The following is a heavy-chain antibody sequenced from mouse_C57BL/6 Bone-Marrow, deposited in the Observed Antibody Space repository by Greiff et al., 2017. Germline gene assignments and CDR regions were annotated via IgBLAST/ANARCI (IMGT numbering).Heavy chain of an antibody. CDR2: IYPGDGDT. Sequence: VQLQQSGPELVKPGASVKISCKASGYAFSSSWMNWVKQRPGKGLEWIGRIYPGDGDTNYNGKFKGKATLTADKSSSTAYMQLSSLTSEDSAVYFCARRELGRFAYWGQGTLVTVSA. V-gene: IGHV1-82*01. D-gene: IGHD4-1*01. CDR3: ARRELGRFAY. CDR1: GYAFSSSW. J-gene: IGHJ3*01.